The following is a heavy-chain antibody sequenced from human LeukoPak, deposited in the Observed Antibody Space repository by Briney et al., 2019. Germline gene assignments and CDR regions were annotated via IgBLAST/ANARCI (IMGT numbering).Heavy chain of an antibody. D-gene: IGHD6-13*01. Sequence: ASVKVSCKASGYTFTSYYMHWVRQAPGQGLEWMGIINPSGGSTSYAQKFQGRVTMTRDTSTSTVYMELSSLRSEDTAVYYCARDLTGAGCSSSWSPAGYWGQGTLVTVSS. J-gene: IGHJ4*02. CDR3: ARDLTGAGCSSSWSPAGY. CDR1: GYTFTSYY. V-gene: IGHV1-46*01. CDR2: INPSGGST.